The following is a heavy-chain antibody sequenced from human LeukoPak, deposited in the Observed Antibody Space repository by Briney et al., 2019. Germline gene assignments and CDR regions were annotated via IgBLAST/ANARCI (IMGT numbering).Heavy chain of an antibody. Sequence: SETLSLTCTVSGDSISSSYWSWIRQPPGKGLEWIGYIYYSGSTNYNPSLKSRVDISVDTSKNQFSLKLNSVTAADTAVYYCARGYCSSTICFQYFHHWGQGTLVTVSS. D-gene: IGHD2-2*01. CDR2: IYYSGST. V-gene: IGHV4-59*01. CDR3: ARGYCSSTICFQYFHH. CDR1: GDSISSSY. J-gene: IGHJ1*01.